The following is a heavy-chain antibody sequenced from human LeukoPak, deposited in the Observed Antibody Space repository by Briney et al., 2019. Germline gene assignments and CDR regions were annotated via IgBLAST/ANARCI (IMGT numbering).Heavy chain of an antibody. CDR2: MQPDGGEK. D-gene: IGHD3-10*01. J-gene: IGHJ4*02. CDR1: GFTFRSYW. Sequence: PGGSLRLSCAASGFTFRSYWMSWVRQAPGKGLEWVANMQPDGGEKYYVDSVKGRFTISRDNAKNSLYLQMNSLRAEDTAVYNCARETPYGSLTFDYWGQGTRVTVSS. CDR3: ARETPYGSLTFDY. V-gene: IGHV3-7*03.